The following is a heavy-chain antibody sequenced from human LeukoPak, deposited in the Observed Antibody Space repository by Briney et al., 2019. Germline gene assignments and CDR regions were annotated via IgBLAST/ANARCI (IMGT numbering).Heavy chain of an antibody. J-gene: IGHJ4*02. CDR2: ISGSGGST. Sequence: TGGSLRLSCAASGFTFSSYAMSWVRQAPGKGLEWVSAISGSGGSTYYADSVKGRFTISRDNSKNTLYLQMNSLRAEGTAVYYCAKDVRWDIVVVPADREGYFDYWGQGTLVTVSS. CDR1: GFTFSSYA. V-gene: IGHV3-23*01. D-gene: IGHD2-2*01. CDR3: AKDVRWDIVVVPADREGYFDY.